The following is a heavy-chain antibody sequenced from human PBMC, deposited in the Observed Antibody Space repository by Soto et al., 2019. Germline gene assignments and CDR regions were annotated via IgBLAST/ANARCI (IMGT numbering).Heavy chain of an antibody. CDR3: AKNSSSWIDY. CDR2: IYSGGSK. CDR1: GFTVSSNY. J-gene: IGHJ4*02. V-gene: IGHV3-53*05. Sequence: GGSLRLSCAASGFTVSSNYMSWVRQAPGKGLEWVSVIYSGGSKYYADSVKGRFTISRDNSKNTLYLQMNSLRAEDTAVYYCAKNSSSWIDYWGQGTLVTVSS. D-gene: IGHD6-13*01.